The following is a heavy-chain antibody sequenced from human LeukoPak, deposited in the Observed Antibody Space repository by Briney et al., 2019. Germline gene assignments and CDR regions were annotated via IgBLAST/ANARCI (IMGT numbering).Heavy chain of an antibody. V-gene: IGHV1-2*02. CDR3: ARDRWYSFDY. J-gene: IGHJ4*02. Sequence: ASVTVSYKASGYTFTGYYMHWVRQAPGQGGEWLGWISANSGDTNYAEPFQGRLTLATDSSTSTAYMELRSLRDDDTAVYYCARDRWYSFDYWGQGTLVTVSS. CDR2: ISANSGDT. D-gene: IGHD2-15*01. CDR1: GYTFTGYY.